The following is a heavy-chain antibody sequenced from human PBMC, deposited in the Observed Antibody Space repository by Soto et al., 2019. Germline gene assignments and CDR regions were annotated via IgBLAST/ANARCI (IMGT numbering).Heavy chain of an antibody. CDR3: VEYLSYDVH. V-gene: IGHV3-72*01. CDR2: IKHNVSSYAT. J-gene: IGHJ1*01. CDR1: GFTLSDHF. Sequence: EVQLVESGGGLVQPGGSLRLSCAASGFTLSDHFMDWVRQAPGKGLEWVGRIKHNVSSYATEYAASGKGSFTISRDDSYNSIYPQMRRLRTEDTAVYSCVEYLSYDVHWGQGTLVTVSS. D-gene: IGHD3-3*01.